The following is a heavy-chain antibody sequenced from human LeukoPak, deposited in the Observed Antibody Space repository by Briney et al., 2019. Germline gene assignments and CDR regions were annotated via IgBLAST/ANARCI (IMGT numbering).Heavy chain of an antibody. D-gene: IGHD6-13*01. Sequence: GGSLRLSCAASGFTFSNAWMKSKTDGGTTDYAAPVKGRFTISRDDSKNTLYLQMNSLKTEDTAVYYCTTAYRAAAGGRRRFDPWGQGTLVTVSS. CDR2: SKTDGGTT. CDR1: GFTFSNAW. V-gene: IGHV3-15*01. J-gene: IGHJ5*02. CDR3: TTAYRAAAGGRRRFDP.